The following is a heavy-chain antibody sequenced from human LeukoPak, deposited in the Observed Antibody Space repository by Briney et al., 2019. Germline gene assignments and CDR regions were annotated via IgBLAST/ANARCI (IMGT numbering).Heavy chain of an antibody. CDR2: ISYSGSST. D-gene: IGHD1-26*01. J-gene: IGHJ4*02. Sequence: GGSLRLSCAASGFTFSSYAMSWVRQAPGKGLEWVSGISYSGSSTYYADSVKGRFSISRDNAKNSLYLQMNSLRAEDTALYYCAKDFHSGSYPPTAYFDYWGQGTLVTVSS. CDR1: GFTFSSYA. CDR3: AKDFHSGSYPPTAYFDY. V-gene: IGHV3-23*01.